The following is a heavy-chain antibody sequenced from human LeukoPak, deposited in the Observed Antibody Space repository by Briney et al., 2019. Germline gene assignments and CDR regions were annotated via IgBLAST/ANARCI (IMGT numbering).Heavy chain of an antibody. Sequence: ASVKVSCKASGYTFTGYYMHWVRQAPGQGLEWMGWINPNSGGTNYAQKFQGRVTMTRDTSISTAYMELSRLRSDDTAVYYCARDLSSSRATYYYYMDVWGKGTTVTISS. D-gene: IGHD6-13*01. CDR2: INPNSGGT. V-gene: IGHV1-2*02. CDR3: ARDLSSSRATYYYYMDV. CDR1: GYTFTGYY. J-gene: IGHJ6*03.